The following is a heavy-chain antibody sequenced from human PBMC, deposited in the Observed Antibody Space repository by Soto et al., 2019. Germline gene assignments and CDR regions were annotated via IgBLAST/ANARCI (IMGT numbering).Heavy chain of an antibody. CDR3: ARVAVAGTRFDY. CDR2: IYHSGST. Sequence: QVQLQESGPGLVKPSGTLSLTCAVSGGSINSNNWWSWVRQPPGKGLEWIGEIYHSGSTNYNPSLKRRDTISVDKSKNQFSLKLSCVTAADTAVYYCARVAVAGTRFDYWGQGTLVTVSS. V-gene: IGHV4-4*02. J-gene: IGHJ4*02. CDR1: GGSINSNNW. D-gene: IGHD6-19*01.